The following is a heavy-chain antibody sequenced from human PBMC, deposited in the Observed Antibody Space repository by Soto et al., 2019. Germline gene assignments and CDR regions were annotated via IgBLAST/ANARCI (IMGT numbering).Heavy chain of an antibody. D-gene: IGHD3-16*02. CDR3: AKDNQRLSWSYHDF. CDR1: GFTFSSYA. CDR2: INGRGDST. V-gene: IGHV3-23*01. J-gene: IGHJ4*01. Sequence: SLRLSCAASGFTFSSYAMIWFRQAPGKVLEWVSGINGRGDSTYYADSVKGRFTISRDYSKNTLFLQMNSLRAEDKAIYYCAKDNQRLSWSYHDFWGDGILLTVSS.